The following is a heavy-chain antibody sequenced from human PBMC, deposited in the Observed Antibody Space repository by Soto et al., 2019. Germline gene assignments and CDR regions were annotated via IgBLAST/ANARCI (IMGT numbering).Heavy chain of an antibody. CDR3: ARGPRGYVYYHGMDV. CDR2: IDTSGTT. CDR1: GGSISSYY. Sequence: WETLSLTCTVSGGSISSYYVSWIRQSAGKGLEWIGRIDTSGTTNYNPSLKSRVTMSVDASKNHFSLNLSSVTAADTAVYYCARGPRGYVYYHGMDVWDQETTLTVSS. D-gene: IGHD3-10*01. J-gene: IGHJ6*02. V-gene: IGHV4-4*07.